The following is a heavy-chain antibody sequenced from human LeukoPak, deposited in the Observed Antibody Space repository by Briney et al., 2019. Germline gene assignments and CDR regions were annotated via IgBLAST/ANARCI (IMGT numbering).Heavy chain of an antibody. V-gene: IGHV4-59*01. CDR1: GGSISSFY. CDR3: ARDTRGDILTGAHAFDI. Sequence: SETLSLTCTVSGGSISSFYWSWIRQPPGKGLEWIGYIYYSGSTNYKSSLKSRVTISVDTSKNQFSLKLSSVTAADTAMYYCARDTRGDILTGAHAFDIWGQGTMVTVSS. CDR2: IYYSGST. D-gene: IGHD3-9*01. J-gene: IGHJ3*02.